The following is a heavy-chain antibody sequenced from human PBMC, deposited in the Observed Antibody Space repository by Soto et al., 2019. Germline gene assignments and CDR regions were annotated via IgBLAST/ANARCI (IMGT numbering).Heavy chain of an antibody. CDR2: ISGYNGNT. Sequence: QVQLVQSGAEVKKPGASVKVSCKASGYTFTSYGISWVRQAPGQGLEWMGWISGYNGNTKYAQKFQGRVTMTTDTSASTAYMNVRSLRSDDTAVYYCTRGPKESSGSPRWYWGQGTLVTVSS. J-gene: IGHJ4*02. CDR1: GYTFTSYG. D-gene: IGHD1-26*01. V-gene: IGHV1-18*01. CDR3: TRGPKESSGSPRWY.